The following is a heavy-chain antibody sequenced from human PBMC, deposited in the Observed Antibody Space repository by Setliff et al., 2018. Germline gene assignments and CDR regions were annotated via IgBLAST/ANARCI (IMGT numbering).Heavy chain of an antibody. CDR1: GYTFTSYY. J-gene: IGHJ5*02. V-gene: IGHV1-69*10. D-gene: IGHD3-10*01. Sequence: SVKVSCKASGYTFTSYYMHWVRQTPGQGLEWMGGIIPILGIANYAQKFQGRVTITADESTSTAYMELSSLRSEDTAVYYCAKGSGSPNWFDPWGQGTLVTVSS. CDR3: AKGSGSPNWFDP. CDR2: IIPILGIA.